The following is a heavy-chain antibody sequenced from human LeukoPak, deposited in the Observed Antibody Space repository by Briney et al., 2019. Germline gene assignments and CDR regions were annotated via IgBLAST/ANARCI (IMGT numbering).Heavy chain of an antibody. CDR3: AKDHDYYASGPI. D-gene: IGHD3-10*01. J-gene: IGHJ3*02. CDR1: GFTFSNYA. Sequence: GGSLRLSCAASGFTFSNYAMNWVRQAPGKGLEWVSAISGSGDSTYYADSVKGRFTISRDNSKNTLYLQMSSLRAEDTALYYCAKDHDYYASGPIWGQGTMVTVSS. V-gene: IGHV3-23*01. CDR2: ISGSGDST.